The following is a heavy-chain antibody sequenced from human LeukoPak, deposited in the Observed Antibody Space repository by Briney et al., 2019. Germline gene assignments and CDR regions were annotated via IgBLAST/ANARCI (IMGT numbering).Heavy chain of an antibody. V-gene: IGHV1-24*01. CDR2: FDPEDGET. CDR1: GYTLTELS. Sequence: ASVKVSCKVSGYTLTELSMHWVRQAPGKGLEWMGGFDPEDGETIYAQKFQGRVTMTEDTSTDTVYMELSSLRSEDTAVYYCARDHLDSGYYYSGAFDIWGQGTMVTVSS. CDR3: ARDHLDSGYYYSGAFDI. D-gene: IGHD3-22*01. J-gene: IGHJ3*02.